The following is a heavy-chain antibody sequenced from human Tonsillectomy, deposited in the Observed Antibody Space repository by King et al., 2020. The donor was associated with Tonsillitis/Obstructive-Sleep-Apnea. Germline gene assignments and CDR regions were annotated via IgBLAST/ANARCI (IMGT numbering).Heavy chain of an antibody. CDR3: AHRGPLAEFDY. J-gene: IGHJ4*02. V-gene: IGHV2-5*02. CDR1: GFSLSISGVG. CDR2: IYWDDDK. Sequence: TLKESGPTLVKPTQTLTLTCTFSGFSLSISGVGVGWIRQPPEKALVWLALIYWDDDKRYSPSLKSRLTINKDTSKNQVVLTVTNMDPVDTATYYCAHRGPLAEFDYWGQGTLVTVSS. D-gene: IGHD1-1*01.